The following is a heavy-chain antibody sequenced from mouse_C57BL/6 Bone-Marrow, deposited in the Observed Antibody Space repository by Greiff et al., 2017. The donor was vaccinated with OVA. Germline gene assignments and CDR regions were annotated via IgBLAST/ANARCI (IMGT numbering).Heavy chain of an antibody. D-gene: IGHD2-4*01. CDR2: IDPSDSYT. CDR1: GYTFTSYW. CDR3: AKGIYYEYDGLAY. Sequence: QVQLQQPGAELVKPGASVKLSCKASGYTFTSYWMQWVKQRPGQGLEWIGEIDPSDSYTTYNQKFKGKATLTVDTSSSTAYMQLSSLTSEDSAVYYGAKGIYYEYDGLAYWGQGTLVTVSA. J-gene: IGHJ3*01. V-gene: IGHV1-50*01.